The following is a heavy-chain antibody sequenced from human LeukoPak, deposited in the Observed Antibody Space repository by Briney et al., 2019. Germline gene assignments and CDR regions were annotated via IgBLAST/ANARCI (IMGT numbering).Heavy chain of an antibody. D-gene: IGHD2-21*01. J-gene: IGHJ5*01. V-gene: IGHV3-23*01. CDR2: ISGTGGAT. Sequence: GGSLRLSCVASGFSFGHYAMSWVRQAPGKGLQWVSQISGTGGATWYAGFARDRFTISRDNSKKTLYLQMSGLRVEDTAMYYCVKDPRDTYGTNWFVSWGQGTLLIVSS. CDR3: VKDPRDTYGTNWFVS. CDR1: GFSFGHYA.